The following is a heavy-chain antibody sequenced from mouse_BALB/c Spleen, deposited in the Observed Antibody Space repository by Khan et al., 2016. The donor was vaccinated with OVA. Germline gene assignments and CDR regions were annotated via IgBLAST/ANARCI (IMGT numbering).Heavy chain of an antibody. V-gene: IGHV1-77*01. J-gene: IGHJ3*01. CDR2: ISPGSGDT. CDR3: ARRNYFGYTFSY. D-gene: IGHD1-2*01. Sequence: QVQLQQSGTELARPGASVNLSCKASGYTFTDFYINWVKQRSGQGLEWIGEISPGSGDTYYNEKFKGTATLTADKSSSTAYMQLHSLTSEASAVYFCARRNYFGYTFSYWGQGTLVTVSA. CDR1: GYTFTDFY.